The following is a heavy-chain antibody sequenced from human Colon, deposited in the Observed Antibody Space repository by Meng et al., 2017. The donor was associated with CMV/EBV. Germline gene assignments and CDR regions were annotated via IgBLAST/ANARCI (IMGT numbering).Heavy chain of an antibody. CDR2: VDHDGTV. V-gene: IGHV4-34*01. CDR3: ARGSYYSGNYPRRQYFEY. Sequence: SETLSLTCVVDGGTFPYYYWSWIRQTPEKGLEWIGEVDHDGTVKGSASLDGRVIISADAASRHFSLNLTSVTAADSGVYFCARGSYYSGNYPRRQYFEYWGQGTQVTVSS. CDR1: GGTFPYYY. J-gene: IGHJ4*02. D-gene: IGHD3-22*01.